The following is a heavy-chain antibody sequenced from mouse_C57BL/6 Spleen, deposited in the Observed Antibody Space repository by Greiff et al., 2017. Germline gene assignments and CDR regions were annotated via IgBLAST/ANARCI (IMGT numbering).Heavy chain of an antibody. CDR2: INPNNGGT. D-gene: IGHD2-4*01. Sequence: EVQLQQSGPELVKPGASVKISCKASGYTFTDYYMNWVKQSHGKSLEWIGDINPNNGGTSYNQKFKGKATLTVDKSSSTAYMELRSLTSEDSAVYYCARGFGDIYDYDVGFDYWGQGTTLTVSS. CDR3: ARGFGDIYDYDVGFDY. V-gene: IGHV1-26*01. J-gene: IGHJ2*01. CDR1: GYTFTDYY.